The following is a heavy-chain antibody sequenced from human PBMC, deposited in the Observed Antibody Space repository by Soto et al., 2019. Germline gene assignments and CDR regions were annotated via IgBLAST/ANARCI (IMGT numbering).Heavy chain of an antibody. Sequence: ASVKVSCKASGYGFTSYGISWVRQAPGQGLEWMGWISAYNGNTKYAQKLQGRGTMTTDTSTSTAYMELRSLRSDDTAVYYCAREGTVVHDYGMDVWGQGTTVTVSS. V-gene: IGHV1-18*01. CDR2: ISAYNGNT. CDR3: AREGTVVHDYGMDV. J-gene: IGHJ6*02. D-gene: IGHD3-22*01. CDR1: GYGFTSYG.